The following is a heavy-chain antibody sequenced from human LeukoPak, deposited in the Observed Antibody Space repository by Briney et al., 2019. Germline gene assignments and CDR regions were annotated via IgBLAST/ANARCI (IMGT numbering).Heavy chain of an antibody. CDR2: ISSSSSTI. Sequence: GGSLRLSCAASGFTFSSYSMNWVRQAPGKGLEWVSYISSSSSTIYYADSVKGRFTISRDNAKNSLYLQMNSLRAEDTAVYYCGSCYSDYYYYMDVWGKGTTVTISS. J-gene: IGHJ6*03. V-gene: IGHV3-48*04. D-gene: IGHD2-15*01. CDR3: GSCYSDYYYYMDV. CDR1: GFTFSSYS.